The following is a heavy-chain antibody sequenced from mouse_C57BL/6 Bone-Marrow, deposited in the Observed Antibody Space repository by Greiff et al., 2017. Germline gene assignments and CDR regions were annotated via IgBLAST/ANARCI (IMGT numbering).Heavy chain of an antibody. Sequence: QVQLQQSGAELVKPGASVKISCKASGYTFTDYYINWVKQRPGQGLEWIGKIGPGSGSTYYNEKFKGKATLTADKSSSTAYMQLSSLTSEDSAVYFCARAPPYYYGSTYYFDYWGQGTTLTVSS. CDR1: GYTFTDYY. CDR3: ARAPPYYYGSTYYFDY. V-gene: IGHV1-77*01. CDR2: IGPGSGST. D-gene: IGHD1-1*01. J-gene: IGHJ2*01.